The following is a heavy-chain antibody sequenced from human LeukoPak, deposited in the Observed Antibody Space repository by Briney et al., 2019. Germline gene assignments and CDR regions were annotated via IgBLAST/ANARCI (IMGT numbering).Heavy chain of an antibody. V-gene: IGHV1-2*02. J-gene: IGHJ4*02. CDR2: INPKNGGT. Sequence: ASGKVSCKASGYSFTNYYLHWVRQAPGQGPEWMGWINPKNGGTYYVQNFQGRVTMTRDTSISTVYLEVSRLTSDDTAMYYCARDNSMTEFDYWGQGSLVTVSS. CDR3: ARDNSMTEFDY. CDR1: GYSFTNYY.